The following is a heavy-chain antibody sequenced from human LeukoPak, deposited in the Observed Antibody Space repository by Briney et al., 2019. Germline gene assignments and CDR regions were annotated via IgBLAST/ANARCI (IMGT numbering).Heavy chain of an antibody. D-gene: IGHD2-15*01. Sequence: PSETLSLTCTVSGGSISSYYWRWIRQPPGKGLEWLGYIYCGGTTNYNPSLKRRVTISVDSSNNQFSLRLSSVTAADTAVYYCARSYCSNGSCYRYYYYYMDVWGKGTTVTVSS. CDR1: GGSISSYY. V-gene: IGHV4-59*08. CDR2: IYCGGTT. CDR3: ARSYCSNGSCYRYYYYYMDV. J-gene: IGHJ6*03.